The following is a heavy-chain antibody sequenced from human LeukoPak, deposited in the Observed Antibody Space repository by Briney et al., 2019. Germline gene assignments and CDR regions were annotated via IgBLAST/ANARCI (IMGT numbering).Heavy chain of an antibody. D-gene: IGHD6-19*01. Sequence: GESLKISCEGSEYIFTNHWIAWVRQLPGKGLEWMGIIYPSDSDTIYSPSFQGQVTISADKSINTAYLQWSSLKSSDTAMYYCARHRPGYSGGPYYFDSWGQGTLVTVSS. J-gene: IGHJ4*02. V-gene: IGHV5-51*01. CDR3: ARHRPGYSGGPYYFDS. CDR1: EYIFTNHW. CDR2: IYPSDSDT.